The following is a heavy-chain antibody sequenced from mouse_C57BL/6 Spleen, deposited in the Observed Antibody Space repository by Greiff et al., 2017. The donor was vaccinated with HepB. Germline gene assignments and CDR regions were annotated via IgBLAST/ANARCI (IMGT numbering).Heavy chain of an antibody. J-gene: IGHJ3*01. V-gene: IGHV5-16*01. CDR2: INYDGSST. CDR3: ARGYYEGFAY. D-gene: IGHD2-4*01. Sequence: EVQLVESEGGLVQPGSSMKLSCTASGFTFSDYYMAWVRQVPEKGLEWVANINYDGSSTYYLDSLKSRFIISRDNAKNILYLQMSSLKSEDTATYYCARGYYEGFAYWGQGTLVTVSA. CDR1: GFTFSDYY.